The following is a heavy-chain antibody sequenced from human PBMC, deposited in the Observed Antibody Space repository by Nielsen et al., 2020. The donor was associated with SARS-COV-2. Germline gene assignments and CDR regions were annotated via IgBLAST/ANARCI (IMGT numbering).Heavy chain of an antibody. V-gene: IGHV3-23*01. CDR3: ASIAARTEDY. CDR1: GFTFSSYA. CDR2: ISGSGGST. Sequence: GESLKISCAASGFTFSSYAMSWVRQAPGKGLEWVSAISGSGGSTYYADSVKGRFTISRDNSKNTLYLQMNSLRAEDTAVYYCASIAARTEDYWGQGTLVTVSS. D-gene: IGHD6-6*01. J-gene: IGHJ4*02.